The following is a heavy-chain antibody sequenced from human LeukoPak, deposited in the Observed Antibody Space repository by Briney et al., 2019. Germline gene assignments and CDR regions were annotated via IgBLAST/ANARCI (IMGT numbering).Heavy chain of an antibody. D-gene: IGHD1-26*01. CDR2: IYYSGST. CDR1: GGSISSSSYY. CDR3: AKYRSSWLNRWELHRAYMDV. Sequence: SETLSLTCTVSGGSISSSSYYWGWIRQPPGKGLEWIGSIYYSGSTYYSPSLKSRVTISVDTSKNQFSLKLSSVTAADTAVYYCAKYRSSWLNRWELHRAYMDVWGKGTTVTVSS. V-gene: IGHV4-39*07. J-gene: IGHJ6*03.